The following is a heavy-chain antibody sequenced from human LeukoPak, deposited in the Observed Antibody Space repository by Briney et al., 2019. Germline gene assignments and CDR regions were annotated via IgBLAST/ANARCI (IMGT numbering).Heavy chain of an antibody. V-gene: IGHV3-21*01. CDR2: ISPSCTYI. D-gene: IGHD2-21*02. Sequence: GGSLTLSCRASGCFFRQCRLPWVRQAPGKGLAGVSSISPSCTYIFYPHAVKGRFTVFRDNAENPLYLQVDSRSVRETAGYYLARDLGGLLRGYGMDIWGVGKTCTVSS. CDR3: ARDLGGLLRGYGMDI. J-gene: IGHJ6*04. CDR1: GCFFRQCR.